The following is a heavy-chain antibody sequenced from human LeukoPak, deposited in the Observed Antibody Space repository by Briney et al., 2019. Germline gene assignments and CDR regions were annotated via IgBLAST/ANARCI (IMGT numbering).Heavy chain of an antibody. CDR2: IKSKTDGGTT. Sequence: SWIRQPPGKGLEWVGRIKSKTDGGTTDYAAPVKGRFTISRDDSKNTLYLQMNSLKTEDTAVYYCTTASTLWFGELLFYWGQGTLVTVSS. CDR3: TTASTLWFGELLFY. J-gene: IGHJ4*02. V-gene: IGHV3-15*01. D-gene: IGHD3-10*01.